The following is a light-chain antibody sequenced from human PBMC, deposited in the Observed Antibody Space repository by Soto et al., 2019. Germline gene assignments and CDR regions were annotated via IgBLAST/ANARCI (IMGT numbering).Light chain of an antibody. CDR2: DAS. V-gene: IGKV1D-13*01. J-gene: IGKJ4*01. Sequence: AIQLTQSPSSLSASVGDRVTITCRASQDISTLFAWYQQKPGEAPKLLIYDASSLESGVPSRFSGSGSGADFTLTISSLQPEDFATYYCQQFYDYPLTFGGGTKVEIK. CDR1: QDISTL. CDR3: QQFYDYPLT.